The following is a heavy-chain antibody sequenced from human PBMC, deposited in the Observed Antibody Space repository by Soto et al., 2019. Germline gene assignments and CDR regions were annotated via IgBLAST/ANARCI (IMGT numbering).Heavy chain of an antibody. CDR2: IRQDGSDK. CDR3: ARAAVVGLYYFDY. CDR1: GFTFSGSC. V-gene: IGHV3-7*04. J-gene: IGHJ4*02. D-gene: IGHD6-19*01. Sequence: GGSLRLSCAASGFTFSGSCMSWVRQAPGKGLEWVANIRQDGSDKYYVDSVKGRFTISRDNAKNSLYLQMNSLRVEDTAVYYCARAAVVGLYYFDYWGQGTLVTVSS.